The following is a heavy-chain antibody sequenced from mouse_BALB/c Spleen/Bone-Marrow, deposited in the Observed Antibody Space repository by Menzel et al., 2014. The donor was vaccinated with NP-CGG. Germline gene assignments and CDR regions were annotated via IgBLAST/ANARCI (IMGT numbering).Heavy chain of an antibody. CDR2: ISSGGSYT. D-gene: IGHD2-4*01. V-gene: IGHV5-9-1*01. Sequence: DVMLVESGGGLVKPGGSLKLSCAASGFTSSSYAMSWVRQTPEKRLEWVATISSGGSYTYYPDSVKGRFTISRDNAKNTQYLQMSRLRSEDTAMYNYARHGITRLLDYWGQGTTLTVSS. CDR3: ARHGITRLLDY. CDR1: GFTSSSYA. J-gene: IGHJ2*01.